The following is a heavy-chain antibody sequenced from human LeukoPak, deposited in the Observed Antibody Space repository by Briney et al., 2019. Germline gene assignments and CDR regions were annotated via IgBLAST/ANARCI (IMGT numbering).Heavy chain of an antibody. V-gene: IGHV4-59*12. CDR1: GVSISSYY. CDR3: ARRVLSSDSSGYYSWFDP. D-gene: IGHD3-22*01. CDR2: THYSGAT. J-gene: IGHJ5*02. Sequence: SETLSLTCTASGVSISSYYWSWLRQPPGKGLEYIGYTHYSGATNYNPSLKSRVTISVDTSKNQFSLKLSSVTAADTAVYYCARRVLSSDSSGYYSWFDPWGQGTLVTVSS.